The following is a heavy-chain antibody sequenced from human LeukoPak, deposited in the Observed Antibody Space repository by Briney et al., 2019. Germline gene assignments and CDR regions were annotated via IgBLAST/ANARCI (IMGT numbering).Heavy chain of an antibody. J-gene: IGHJ4*02. CDR1: GGSISSYY. CDR3: ARQRNYYDSSGYYYVFFDY. Sequence: SETLSLTCTVSGGSISSYYWSWIRQPPGKGLEWIGYIYYSGSTNYNPSLKSRVTTSVDTSKNQFSLKLSSVTAADTAVYYCARQRNYYDSSGYYYVFFDYWGQGTLVTVSS. CDR2: IYYSGST. D-gene: IGHD3-22*01. V-gene: IGHV4-59*08.